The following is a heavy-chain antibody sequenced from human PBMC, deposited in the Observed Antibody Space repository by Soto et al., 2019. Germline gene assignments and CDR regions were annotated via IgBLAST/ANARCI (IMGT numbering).Heavy chain of an antibody. Sequence: QVQLVQSGAEVKKPGASVKVSCKASGYTFTAYYVHWVRQAPGQGLEWMGWINANSGDTIYAQKFQGWVTMTRDTSISTAYMELTRLTSDDTAVFYCARVRVGSTTEAFDIWGQGTVVTVSS. CDR1: GYTFTAYY. CDR3: ARVRVGSTTEAFDI. CDR2: INANSGDT. D-gene: IGHD1-26*01. J-gene: IGHJ3*02. V-gene: IGHV1-2*04.